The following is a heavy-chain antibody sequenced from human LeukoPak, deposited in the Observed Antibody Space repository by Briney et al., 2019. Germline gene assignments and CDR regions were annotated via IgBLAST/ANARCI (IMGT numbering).Heavy chain of an antibody. Sequence: ASVKVSCKASGGTFSSYAISWVRQAPGQGLEWMGGIIPIFGTANYAQKFQGRVTITADESTSTAYMELSSLRSEDTAVYYCARGPARFLEWLSPVGMDVWGKGITVTVSS. J-gene: IGHJ6*04. CDR3: ARGPARFLEWLSPVGMDV. CDR2: IIPIFGTA. CDR1: GGTFSSYA. V-gene: IGHV1-69*13. D-gene: IGHD3-3*01.